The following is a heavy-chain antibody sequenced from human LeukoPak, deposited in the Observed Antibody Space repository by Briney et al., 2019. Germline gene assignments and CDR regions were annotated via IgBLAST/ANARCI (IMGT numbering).Heavy chain of an antibody. CDR2: ISAYNGNT. Sequence: GASVKVSCKASGYTSTSYGISWVRQAPGQGLEWMGWISAYNGNTNYAQKLQGRVTMTTDTSTSTAYMELRSLRSDDTAVYYCARVGNCSSTSCYHGAWFDPWGQGTLVTVSS. D-gene: IGHD2-2*01. CDR3: ARVGNCSSTSCYHGAWFDP. V-gene: IGHV1-18*04. CDR1: GYTSTSYG. J-gene: IGHJ5*02.